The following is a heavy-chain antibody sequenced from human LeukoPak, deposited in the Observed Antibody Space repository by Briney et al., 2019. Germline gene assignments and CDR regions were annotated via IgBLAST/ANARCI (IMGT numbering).Heavy chain of an antibody. Sequence: GGSLRLSCAASGFIFSNYGMHWVRQAPGKGLEWVAFIRYDEGNKFYADSVKGRFTISRDNSKNILFLQMNSLRAEDTAVYYCATMQWLEGVDWFDPWGQGTLVTVSS. J-gene: IGHJ5*02. CDR2: IRYDEGNK. V-gene: IGHV3-30*02. D-gene: IGHD6-19*01. CDR3: ATMQWLEGVDWFDP. CDR1: GFIFSNYG.